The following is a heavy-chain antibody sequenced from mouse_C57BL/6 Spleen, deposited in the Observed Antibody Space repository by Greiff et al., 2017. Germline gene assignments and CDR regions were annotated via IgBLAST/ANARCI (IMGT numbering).Heavy chain of an antibody. CDR3: AREGAQGGFAY. Sequence: QVHVKQPGAELVKPGASVKMSCKASGYTFTSYWITWVKQRPGQGLEWIGDIYPGSGSTNYNEKFKSKATLTVDTSSSTAYMQLSSLTSEDSAVYYCAREGAQGGFAYWGQGTLVTVSA. D-gene: IGHD3-2*02. CDR2: IYPGSGST. CDR1: GYTFTSYW. J-gene: IGHJ3*01. V-gene: IGHV1-55*01.